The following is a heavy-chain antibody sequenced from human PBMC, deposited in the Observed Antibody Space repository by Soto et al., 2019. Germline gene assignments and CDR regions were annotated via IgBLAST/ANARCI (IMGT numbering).Heavy chain of an antibody. CDR1: GFTFSSYA. Sequence: QVPLVESGGGVVQPGRSLRLSCAASGFTFSSYAMHWVRQAPGKGLEWVAVISYDGSNKYYADSVKGRFTLSRDNSKNTLYLQMNSLRAEDTAVYYCARGQGRRGDWFDPWGQGTLVTVSS. CDR3: ARGQGRRGDWFDP. V-gene: IGHV3-30-3*01. D-gene: IGHD3-3*01. J-gene: IGHJ5*02. CDR2: ISYDGSNK.